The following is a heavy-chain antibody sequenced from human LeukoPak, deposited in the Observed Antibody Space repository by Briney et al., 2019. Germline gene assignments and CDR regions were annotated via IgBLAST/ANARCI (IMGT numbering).Heavy chain of an antibody. CDR3: ARGGYSYALRPYFDY. CDR2: INHSGST. J-gene: IGHJ4*02. V-gene: IGHV4-34*01. D-gene: IGHD5-18*01. Sequence: SETLSLTCAVYGGSFSGYYWSWIRQPPGKGLEWIGEINHSGSTNYNPSLKSRVTISVDTSKNQFSLKLSSVTAANTAVYYCARGGYSYALRPYFDYWGQGTLVTVSS. CDR1: GGSFSGYY.